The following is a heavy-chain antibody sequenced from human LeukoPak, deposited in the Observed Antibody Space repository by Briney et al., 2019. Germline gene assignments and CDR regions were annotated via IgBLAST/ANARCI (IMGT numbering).Heavy chain of an antibody. D-gene: IGHD6-13*01. J-gene: IGHJ4*02. V-gene: IGHV3-11*01. CDR2: ISSGGSTI. CDR1: GLTFSDYY. CDR3: ARVYSSSWARFDY. Sequence: GGSLRLSCAASGLTFSDYYMSWIRQAPGKGLEWVSYISSGGSTIYYADSVKGRFTISRDNAKNSLYLQMNSLRVEDTAVYYCARVYSSSWARFDYWGQGTLVTVSS.